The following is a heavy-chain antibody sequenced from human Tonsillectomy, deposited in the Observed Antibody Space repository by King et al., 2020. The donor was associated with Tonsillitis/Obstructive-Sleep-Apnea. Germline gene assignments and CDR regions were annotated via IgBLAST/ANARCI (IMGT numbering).Heavy chain of an antibody. J-gene: IGHJ6*02. V-gene: IGHV1-2*02. CDR3: AREEVGAGYYYYGMDV. CDR2: INPNSGGT. D-gene: IGHD1-26*01. Sequence: QLVQSGAEVKKPGASVKVSCKASGYTFTGYYMHWVRQAPGQGLEWMGWINPNSGGTNYAQKFQGRVTMTRDTSISTAYMELSRLRSDDTAVYYCAREEVGAGYYYYGMDVWGQGTTVTVSS. CDR1: GYTFTGYY.